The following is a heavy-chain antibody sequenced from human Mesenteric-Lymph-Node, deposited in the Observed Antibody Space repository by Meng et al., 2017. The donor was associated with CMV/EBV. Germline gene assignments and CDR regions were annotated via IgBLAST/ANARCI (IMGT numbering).Heavy chain of an antibody. CDR1: GFTFSSPW. CDR2: INSDGSST. V-gene: IGHV3-74*01. Sequence: GESLKISCAASGFTFSSPWMHWVRQAPGKGLVWVSRINSDGSSTSYADSVKGRFTISRDNAKNTLYLQMNSLRAEDTAVYYCARDTSRNWYFDLWGRGTLVTVSS. CDR3: ARDTSRNWYFDL. J-gene: IGHJ2*01. D-gene: IGHD2/OR15-2a*01.